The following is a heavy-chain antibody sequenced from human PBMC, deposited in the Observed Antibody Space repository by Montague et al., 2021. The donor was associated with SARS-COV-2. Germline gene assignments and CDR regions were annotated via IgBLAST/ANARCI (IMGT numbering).Heavy chain of an antibody. D-gene: IGHD3-10*01. CDR2: IYYNGNT. Sequence: SETLSLTCTVSGGSISSSIYYWVWIRQPPGKGLDWIGSIYYNGNTYYNPSLKSPVTISVDTSKNHLTLKLSSVTAADTALYYCARQLSGSYCNRYLYGLDFWGQGTTVTVSS. CDR1: GGSISSSIYY. CDR3: ARQLSGSYCNRYLYGLDF. V-gene: IGHV4-39*01. J-gene: IGHJ6*02.